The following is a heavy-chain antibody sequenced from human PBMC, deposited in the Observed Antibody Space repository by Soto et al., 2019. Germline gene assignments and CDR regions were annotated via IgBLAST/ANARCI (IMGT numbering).Heavy chain of an antibody. Sequence: GGSLRLSCAASGFTFSSYSMNWVRQAPGKGLEWVSSISSSSSYIYYADSVKGRFTISRDNAKNSLYLQMNSLRAEDTAVYYCARAGVVVAATPSRYPREYYCYYYGMDVWGQGTTVTVSS. V-gene: IGHV3-21*01. CDR1: GFTFSSYS. J-gene: IGHJ6*02. CDR3: ARAGVVVAATPSRYPREYYCYYYGMDV. CDR2: ISSSSSYI. D-gene: IGHD2-15*01.